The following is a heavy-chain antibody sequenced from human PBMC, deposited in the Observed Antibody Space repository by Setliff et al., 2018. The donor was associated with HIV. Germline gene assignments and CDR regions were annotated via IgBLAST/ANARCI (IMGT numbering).Heavy chain of an antibody. J-gene: IGHJ4*02. CDR1: GFRINNYD. CDR2: ISSSGETI. CDR3: ATLARFAPDY. V-gene: IGHV3-48*03. Sequence: GGSLRLSCAASGFRINNYDMNWVRQAPGKGLEWISHISSSGETIYYADSVRGRFTISRDNAENSLYLQMISLRAEDTAIYSCATLARFAPDYWSQGTQVTVSS.